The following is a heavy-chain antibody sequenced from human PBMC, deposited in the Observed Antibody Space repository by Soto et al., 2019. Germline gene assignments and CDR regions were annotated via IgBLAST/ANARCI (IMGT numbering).Heavy chain of an antibody. CDR2: ISYDGSNK. CDR3: VSRILTSGY. V-gene: IGHV3-30*03. D-gene: IGHD2-2*01. J-gene: IGHJ4*02. CDR1: GFTFSSYG. Sequence: QSGGSLRLSCAASGFTFSSYGMHWVRQAPGKGLEWVAVISYDGSNKYYADSVKGRFTISRDNSKNTLYLQMNSLRAEDTAVYYCVSRILTSGYWGQGTLVTVSS.